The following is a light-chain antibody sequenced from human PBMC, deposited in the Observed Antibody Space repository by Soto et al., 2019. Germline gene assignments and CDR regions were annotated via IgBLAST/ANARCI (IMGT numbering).Light chain of an antibody. J-gene: IGLJ3*02. V-gene: IGLV4-69*01. Sequence: QAVVTQSPSASASLGASVKLTCTLSSGHSNYAIAWHQQPPEKGPRYLMKLNTDGSHIKGDGIPDRFSGSSSGAERYLIISSLQSEDEADYYCQTWDTGIWVFGGGTKVTVL. CDR3: QTWDTGIWV. CDR1: SGHSNYA. CDR2: LNTDGSH.